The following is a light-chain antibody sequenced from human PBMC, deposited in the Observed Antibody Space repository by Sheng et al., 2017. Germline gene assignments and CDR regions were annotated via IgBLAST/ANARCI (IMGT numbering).Light chain of an antibody. Sequence: QSALTQPASVSGSPGQSITISCTRTSVANYNLVSWYQQHPGKAPQLLIYEDKKRPSGVSYRFSGSKSGNTASLTISGLQTEDEANYYCCSYSGSPDLIVFASGTKVNVL. CDR3: CSYSGSPDLIV. CDR1: SVANYNL. J-gene: IGLJ1*01. V-gene: IGLV2-23*01. CDR2: EDK.